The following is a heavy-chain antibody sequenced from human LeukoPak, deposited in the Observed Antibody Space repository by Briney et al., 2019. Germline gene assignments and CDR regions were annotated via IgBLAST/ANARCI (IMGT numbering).Heavy chain of an antibody. V-gene: IGHV3-23*01. D-gene: IGHD6-13*01. Sequence: GGSLRLSCTASGFRFSNYAMNWVRQAPGKGLEWVSVISGGGSSTNYADSVKGRFTISRENSKNTLYLQMNSLRAEDTAVYYCAMTFTSTYSSSWYGAFDIWGQGTMVTVSS. J-gene: IGHJ3*02. CDR3: AMTFTSTYSSSWYGAFDI. CDR2: ISGGGSST. CDR1: GFRFSNYA.